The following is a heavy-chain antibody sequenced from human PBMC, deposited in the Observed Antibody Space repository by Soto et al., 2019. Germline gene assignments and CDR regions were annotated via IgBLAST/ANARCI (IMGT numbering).Heavy chain of an antibody. Sequence: XXTLSLTCTVSGGSISSYYWSWIRQPPGXXXXXXXXXYXXXSTXXKKXXXXXXXIXXXKXXXQLYMKMRSVTAEETAVYYCARLWGWYFDYWGQGTLVNVSS. CDR1: GGSISSYY. J-gene: IGHJ4*02. CDR3: ARLWGWYFDY. CDR2: XYXXXST. V-gene: IGHV4-59*01. D-gene: IGHD2-21*01.